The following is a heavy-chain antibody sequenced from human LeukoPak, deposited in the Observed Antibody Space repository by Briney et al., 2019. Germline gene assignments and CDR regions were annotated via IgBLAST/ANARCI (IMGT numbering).Heavy chain of an antibody. CDR3: ARASYCSGGSCPYYYYYMDV. Sequence: SETLSLTCTVSGGSISSYYWSWIRQPAGKGLEWIGRIYTSGSTNYNPSLKSRVTMSVDTSKNQFSLKLSSVTAADTAVYYCARASYCSGGSCPYYYYYMDVWGKGTTVTVSS. D-gene: IGHD2-15*01. CDR1: GGSISSYY. V-gene: IGHV4-4*07. CDR2: IYTSGST. J-gene: IGHJ6*03.